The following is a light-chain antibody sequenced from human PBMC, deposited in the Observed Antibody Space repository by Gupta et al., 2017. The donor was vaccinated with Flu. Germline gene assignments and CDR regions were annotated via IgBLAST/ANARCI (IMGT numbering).Light chain of an antibody. CDR2: DAS. V-gene: IGKV3-11*01. CDR3: QQRSNWPPT. CDR1: QSVNSY. J-gene: IGKJ1*01. Sequence: PATLSLSPGERATLSCRASQSVNSYLAWYQQKPGQAPRLLIYDASNRATGIPARFSGSGSGTDFTLTISSLEPEDIAVYYCQQRSNWPPTFGQGTKVEI.